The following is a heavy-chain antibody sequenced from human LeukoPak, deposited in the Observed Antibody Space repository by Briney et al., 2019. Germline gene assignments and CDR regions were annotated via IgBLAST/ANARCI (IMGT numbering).Heavy chain of an antibody. CDR2: INSNGRTT. V-gene: IGHV3-23*03. J-gene: IGHJ4*02. Sequence: GGSLRLPCSASGFTFSSYYMSWVRQAPGKGPERASVINSNGRTTYYADSEKRGFTLSRENSKNTVYLQINSLRAEDTAIYYCAKDDRYSSGWYCYWGQGTLVTVSS. D-gene: IGHD6-19*01. CDR1: GFTFSSYY. CDR3: AKDDRYSSGWYCY.